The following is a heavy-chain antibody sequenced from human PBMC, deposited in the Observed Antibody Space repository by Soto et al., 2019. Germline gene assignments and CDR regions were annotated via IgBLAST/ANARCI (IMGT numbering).Heavy chain of an antibody. D-gene: IGHD2-15*01. CDR3: ARYCSGGSCYWEAYYYGMDV. V-gene: IGHV3-33*01. J-gene: IGHJ6*02. CDR2: IWYDGSNK. Sequence: PGGSLRLSCAASGFTFSSYGMHWVRQAPGKGLEWVAVIWYDGSNKYYADSVKGRFTISRDNSKNTLYLQMNSLRAEDTAVYYCARYCSGGSCYWEAYYYGMDVWGQGTTVTVSS. CDR1: GFTFSSYG.